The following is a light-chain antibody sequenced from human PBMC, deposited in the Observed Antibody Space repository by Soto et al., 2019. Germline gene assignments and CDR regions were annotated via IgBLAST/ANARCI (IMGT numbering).Light chain of an antibody. V-gene: IGKV1-33*01. CDR3: QQYDNLPPYT. CDR1: QDISNY. J-gene: IGKJ2*01. Sequence: DIPMTQSPSSLSASVGDRVTITCQASQDISNYLNWYQQKPGKAPKLLIYDASNLETGVQSRFSGSGSGTDFTFTISSLQPEDIATYYCQQYDNLPPYTFCQGTKLEIK. CDR2: DAS.